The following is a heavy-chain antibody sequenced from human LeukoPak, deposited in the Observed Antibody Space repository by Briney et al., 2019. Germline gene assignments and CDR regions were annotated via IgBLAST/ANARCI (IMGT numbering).Heavy chain of an antibody. Sequence: GGSLRLSCAASGFTFSSYSMNWVRQAPGKGLEWVSSISSSSSYIYYADSVKGRFTISRDNAKNSLYLQMNSLRAEDTAVYYCATYYYGSGVLDYWGQGTLVTVSS. CDR2: ISSSSSYI. V-gene: IGHV3-21*01. CDR1: GFTFSSYS. D-gene: IGHD3-10*01. CDR3: ATYYYGSGVLDY. J-gene: IGHJ4*02.